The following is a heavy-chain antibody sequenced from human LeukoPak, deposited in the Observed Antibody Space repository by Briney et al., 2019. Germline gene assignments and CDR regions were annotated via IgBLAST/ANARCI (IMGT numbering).Heavy chain of an antibody. J-gene: IGHJ4*02. CDR1: GFTFGDYA. CDR3: TRDSSGWLFDY. Sequence: GGSLRLSCTASGFTFGDYAMSWFRQAPGKGLEWVGFIRSEAYGGTTEYAASVKGRFTISRDDSKSIAYLQMNSLKTEDTAVYYCTRDSSGWLFDYWGQGTLVTVSS. CDR2: IRSEAYGGTT. D-gene: IGHD6-19*01. V-gene: IGHV3-49*03.